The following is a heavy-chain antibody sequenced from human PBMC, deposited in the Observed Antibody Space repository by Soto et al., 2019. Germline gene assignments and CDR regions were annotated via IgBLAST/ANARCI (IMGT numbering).Heavy chain of an antibody. CDR1: GGSISSGGYY. V-gene: IGHV4-31*03. Sequence: SETLSLTCTVSGGSISSGGYYWSWIRQRPGKGLEWIGYIYYSGSTYYNPSLKSRVTISVDTSKNQFSLKLSSVTAADTAVYYCARSQSSGYYSSIDYWGQGTLVTVSS. J-gene: IGHJ4*02. D-gene: IGHD3-22*01. CDR3: ARSQSSGYYSSIDY. CDR2: IYYSGST.